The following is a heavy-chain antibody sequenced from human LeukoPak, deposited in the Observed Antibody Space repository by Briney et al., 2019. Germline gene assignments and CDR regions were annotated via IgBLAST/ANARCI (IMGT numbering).Heavy chain of an antibody. D-gene: IGHD2-2*01. CDR1: GGSISSGSYY. Sequence: PSETLSLTCTVSGGSISSGSYYWSWIRQPAGKGLEWIGRSYTSGSTNYNPSLKSRVTISVDTSKNQFSLKLSSVTAADTAVYYCARHEGLSQLLSGWWFDPWGQGTLVTVSS. J-gene: IGHJ5*02. CDR3: ARHEGLSQLLSGWWFDP. CDR2: SYTSGST. V-gene: IGHV4-61*02.